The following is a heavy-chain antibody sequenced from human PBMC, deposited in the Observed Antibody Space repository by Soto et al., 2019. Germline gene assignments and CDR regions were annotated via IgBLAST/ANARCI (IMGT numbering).Heavy chain of an antibody. CDR2: ISAHKGNV. CDR3: ARGLGGWYTGWFDP. J-gene: IGHJ5*02. V-gene: IGHV1-18*01. D-gene: IGHD6-19*01. Sequence: QVQLVQSGAEVKKPGASVKVSCKASGYTFSSYGISWVRQAPGQGLEWMGWISAHKGNVKYAQKLQGRVTLTAKTSTSTVYMGLRSVRSDDTAVYYCARGLGGWYTGWFDPWGQGTQVTVSS. CDR1: GYTFSSYG.